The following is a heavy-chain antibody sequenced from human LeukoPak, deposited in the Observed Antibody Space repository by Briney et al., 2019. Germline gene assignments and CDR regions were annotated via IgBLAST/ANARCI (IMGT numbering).Heavy chain of an antibody. V-gene: IGHV3-9*01. Sequence: PGGSLRLSCAASGFTFDDYAMHWVRQAPGKGLEWVSGISWSSGSTAYADSVKGRFTISRDNAKNTLYLQMNSLRVEDTAVYYCARVGSTWSADSWGQGTLVTVSS. CDR1: GFTFDDYA. CDR2: ISWSSGST. J-gene: IGHJ4*02. D-gene: IGHD5/OR15-5a*01. CDR3: ARVGSTWSADS.